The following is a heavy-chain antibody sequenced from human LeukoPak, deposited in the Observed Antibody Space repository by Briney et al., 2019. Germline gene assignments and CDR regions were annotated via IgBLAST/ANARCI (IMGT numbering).Heavy chain of an antibody. V-gene: IGHV3-30*02. CDR3: AKGSKAVLFTRDHYMDV. J-gene: IGHJ6*03. Sequence: GGSLRLSCAASGFTFSSYGIHWVRQAPGKGLEWVAFIRYDGSNKYYADSVKGRFTISRDNSKSTLYLQMSSLRAEDTAVYYCAKGSKAVLFTRDHYMDVWGKGTTVTFSS. D-gene: IGHD6-19*01. CDR2: IRYDGSNK. CDR1: GFTFSSYG.